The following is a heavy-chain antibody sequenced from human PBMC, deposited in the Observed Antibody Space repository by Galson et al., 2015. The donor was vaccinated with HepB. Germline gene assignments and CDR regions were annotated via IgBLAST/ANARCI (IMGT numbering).Heavy chain of an antibody. J-gene: IGHJ4*02. Sequence: SLRLSCAASGFTFSSYAMNWVRQAPGKGLEWVSVISRTGGTTYYTDSVKGRFTISRDNPKNTLYLQMNSLRAEDTAIYYCAKAYCGGDCYRYFDNWGQGTQVTVSS. CDR2: ISRTGGTT. D-gene: IGHD2-21*02. CDR1: GFTFSSYA. V-gene: IGHV3-23*01. CDR3: AKAYCGGDCYRYFDN.